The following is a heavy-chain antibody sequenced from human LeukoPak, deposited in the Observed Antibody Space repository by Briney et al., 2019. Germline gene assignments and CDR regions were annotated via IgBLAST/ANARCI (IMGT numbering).Heavy chain of an antibody. CDR1: GGSFSGYY. CDR3: ARDQILWFGEPGARFDP. J-gene: IGHJ5*02. V-gene: IGHV4-34*01. D-gene: IGHD3-10*01. CDR2: INHSGST. Sequence: SETLSLTCAVYGGSFSGYYWSWIRQPPGKGLEWIGEINHSGSTNYNPSLKSRVTISVDTSKNQFSLKLSSVTAADTAVYYCARDQILWFGEPGARFDPWGQGTLVTVSS.